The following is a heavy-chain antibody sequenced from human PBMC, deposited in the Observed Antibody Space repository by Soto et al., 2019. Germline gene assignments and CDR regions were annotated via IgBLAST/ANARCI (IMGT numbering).Heavy chain of an antibody. V-gene: IGHV2-70*01. CDR2: IDWDDDK. Sequence: SGPTLVKPTQTLTLTCTFSGFSLSTSGMCVSWIRQPPGKALEWLALIDWDDDKYYSTSLKTRLTISKDTSKNQVVLTMTNMDPVDTATYYCARNPLAPSSGWSSYYYGMDVWGQGTTVTVSS. CDR1: GFSLSTSGMC. D-gene: IGHD6-19*01. CDR3: ARNPLAPSSGWSSYYYGMDV. J-gene: IGHJ6*02.